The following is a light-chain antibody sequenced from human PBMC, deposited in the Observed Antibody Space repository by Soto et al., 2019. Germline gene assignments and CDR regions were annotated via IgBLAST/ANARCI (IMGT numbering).Light chain of an antibody. CDR2: DVS. V-gene: IGLV2-14*01. J-gene: IGLJ1*01. CDR1: SSDVGGYNY. CDR3: SSYTSSSTYV. Sequence: QAVVTQPASVSGSPGQSITISCTGTSSDVGGYNYVSWYQQHPGKAPKLMIYDVSNRPSGVSNRFSGSKSGNTASLTISGLQAEDEADYYCSSYTSSSTYVFETGTKLTVL.